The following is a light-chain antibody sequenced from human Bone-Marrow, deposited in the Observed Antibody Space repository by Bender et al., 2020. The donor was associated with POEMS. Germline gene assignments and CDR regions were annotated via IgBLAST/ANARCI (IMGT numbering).Light chain of an antibody. CDR1: SSDVGNYNF. CDR3: SSYAGSTKV. CDR2: EGS. Sequence: QSALTQPASVSGSPGQSITISCTGTSSDVGNYNFVSWYQQHPGKAPKLMIYEGSKRPSGVSNRFSGSKSANMASLTIAGLQAEDEADYYCSSYAGSTKVFGGGTKLTVL. V-gene: IGLV2-14*02. J-gene: IGLJ3*02.